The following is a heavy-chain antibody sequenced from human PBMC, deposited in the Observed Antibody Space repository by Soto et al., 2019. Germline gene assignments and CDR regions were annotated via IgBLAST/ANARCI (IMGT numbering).Heavy chain of an antibody. CDR2: INPNSGGT. Sequence: ASVKVSCKASGYTFTGYYMHWVRQAPGQGLEWMGWINPNSGGTNYAQKFQGWVTMTRDTSISTAYMELSRLRSDDTAVYYCARARFPGGIVGPFDYWGQGTLVTVSS. J-gene: IGHJ4*02. CDR3: ARARFPGGIVGPFDY. D-gene: IGHD2-21*01. V-gene: IGHV1-2*04. CDR1: GYTFTGYY.